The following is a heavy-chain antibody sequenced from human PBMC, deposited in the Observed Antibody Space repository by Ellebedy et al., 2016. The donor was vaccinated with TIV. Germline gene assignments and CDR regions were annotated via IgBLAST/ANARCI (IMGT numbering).Heavy chain of an antibody. CDR1: GYSFTSYG. CDR3: ATREWLDPMDV. CDR2: INTYNGNT. D-gene: IGHD3-3*01. V-gene: IGHV1-18*01. Sequence: ASVKVSCXASGYSFTSYGISWVRQAPGQGLEWMGWINTYNGNTNYAQKLQGRVTMTTDTSASTAYMELSSLRSEDTATYYCATREWLDPMDVWGQGTTVTVSS. J-gene: IGHJ6*02.